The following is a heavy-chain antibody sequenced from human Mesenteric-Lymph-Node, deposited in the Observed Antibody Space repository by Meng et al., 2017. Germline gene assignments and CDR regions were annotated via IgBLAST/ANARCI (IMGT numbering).Heavy chain of an antibody. D-gene: IGHD3-10*01. Sequence: QVQLQGSGPGLVKPQRPLSLTCTVSGGSISSGGYYWSWIRQHPGKGLEWIGYIHSSGSTYYNPSLRSRLTISVDTSKNQFSLKLSSVTAADTAVYYCARASYGSGSPLGESWFDPWGQGTLVTVSS. CDR3: ARASYGSGSPLGESWFDP. CDR2: IHSSGST. V-gene: IGHV4-31*03. CDR1: GGSISSGGYY. J-gene: IGHJ5*02.